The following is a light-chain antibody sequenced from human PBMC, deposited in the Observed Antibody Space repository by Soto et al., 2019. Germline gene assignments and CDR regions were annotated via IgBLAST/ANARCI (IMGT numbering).Light chain of an antibody. CDR2: GAS. J-gene: IGKJ1*01. Sequence: EIVLTQSPGALSLSPGERATLSCRASQSVSSSYLAWYQQKPGQAPRLLIYGASSRATGIPDRFSGSGSGTDFTLTITRLEPEDFAVYYCQQYGYSSWTFGKGTKV. V-gene: IGKV3-20*01. CDR3: QQYGYSSWT. CDR1: QSVSSSY.